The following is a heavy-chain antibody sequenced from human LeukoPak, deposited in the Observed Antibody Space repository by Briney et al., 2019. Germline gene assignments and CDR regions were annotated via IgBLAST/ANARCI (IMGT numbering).Heavy chain of an antibody. CDR3: AREPPSRGTTGTEWVDY. J-gene: IGHJ4*02. CDR2: INPSGGST. D-gene: IGHD1-1*01. V-gene: IGHV1-46*01. Sequence: ASVTVSCTASGYTLTSYYMHWVRQAPGQGLEWMGIINPSGGSTSYAQKFQGRVTMTRDTSTSTVYMELSSLRSEDTAVYYCAREPPSRGTTGTEWVDYWGQGTLVTVSS. CDR1: GYTLTSYY.